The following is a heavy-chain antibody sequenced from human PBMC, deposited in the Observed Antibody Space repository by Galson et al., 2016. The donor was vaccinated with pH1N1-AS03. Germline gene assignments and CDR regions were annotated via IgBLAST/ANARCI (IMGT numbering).Heavy chain of an antibody. CDR2: INPYSTNT. V-gene: IGHV1-18*01. Sequence: SVKVSCKASGYNFVTYGITWVRQGPGQGLEWMGWINPYSTNTNYAKKVQDRVTMTADTSTTTAHLDLRNLGSDDTAVYSCARVVAGRPFLIDYWGQRTLVTVSS. D-gene: IGHD6-6*01. CDR1: GYNFVTYG. J-gene: IGHJ4*02. CDR3: ARVVAGRPFLIDY.